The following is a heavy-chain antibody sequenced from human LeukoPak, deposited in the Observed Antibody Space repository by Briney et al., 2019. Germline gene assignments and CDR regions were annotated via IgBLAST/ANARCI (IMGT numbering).Heavy chain of an antibody. V-gene: IGHV1-2*02. J-gene: IGHJ4*02. D-gene: IGHD3-10*01. CDR1: GYTFTGYY. CDR3: ARAGRFGDLLLYYFDH. CDR2: INPNSGDT. Sequence: ASVTVSCKASGYTFTGYYMHWVRQAPGQGLEWMGWINPNSGDTNYAQKFQGRVTMTRDTSISTAYMQLSTLRSDDTAVYYCARAGRFGDLLLYYFDHWGQGTLVTVSS.